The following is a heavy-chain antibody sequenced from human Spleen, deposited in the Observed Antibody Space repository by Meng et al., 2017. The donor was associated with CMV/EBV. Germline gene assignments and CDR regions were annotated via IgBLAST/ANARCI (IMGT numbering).Heavy chain of an antibody. CDR1: GFTVSTNY. Sequence: GESLQISCAASGFTVSTNYMSWVRQSPGKGLEWVSAIYSGGSTYYTDSVKGRFTISRDNSKNTLYLQMNSLRAEDTAVYYCARALASTSWYPFDYWGQGTLVTVSS. CDR3: ARALASTSWYPFDY. V-gene: IGHV3-53*01. D-gene: IGHD6-13*01. CDR2: IYSGGST. J-gene: IGHJ4*02.